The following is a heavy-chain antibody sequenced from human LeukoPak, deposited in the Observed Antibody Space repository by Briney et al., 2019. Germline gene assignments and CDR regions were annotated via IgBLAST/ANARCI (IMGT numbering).Heavy chain of an antibody. D-gene: IGHD6-13*01. CDR1: GGSISSSSYY. J-gene: IGHJ4*02. CDR2: INHSGST. V-gene: IGHV4-39*07. CDR3: ANLIAAAARG. Sequence: PSETLSLTCTVSGGSISSSSYYWGWIRQPPGKGLEWIGEINHSGSTNYNPSLKSRVTISVDTSKNQFSLMLSSVTAADTAVYYCANLIAAAARGWGQGTLVTVSS.